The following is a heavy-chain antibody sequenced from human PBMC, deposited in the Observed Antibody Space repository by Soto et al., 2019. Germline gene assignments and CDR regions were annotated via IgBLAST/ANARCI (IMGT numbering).Heavy chain of an antibody. CDR3: AKGQTYYYGSGSEAHFDY. Sequence: VQLLESGGGLVQPGGSLRLSCAASGFTFSSYAMSWVRQAPGKGLEWVSAISGSGGSTYYADSVKGRFTISRDNSKNTLYLQMNSLRAEDTAVYYCAKGQTYYYGSGSEAHFDYWGQGTLVTVSS. V-gene: IGHV3-23*01. J-gene: IGHJ4*02. D-gene: IGHD3-10*01. CDR2: ISGSGGST. CDR1: GFTFSSYA.